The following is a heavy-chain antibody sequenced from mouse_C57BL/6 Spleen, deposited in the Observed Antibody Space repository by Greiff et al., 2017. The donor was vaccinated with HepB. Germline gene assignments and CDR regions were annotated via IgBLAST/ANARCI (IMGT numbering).Heavy chain of an antibody. CDR2: INPSTGGT. V-gene: IGHV1-42*01. Sequence: VQLKQSGPELVKPGASVKISCKASGYSFTGYYMNWVKQSPEKSLEWIGEINPSTGGTTYNQKFKAKATLTVDKSSSTAYMQLKSLTSEDSAVYYCARFWYAMDYWGQGTSVTVSS. CDR1: GYSFTGYY. CDR3: ARFWYAMDY. J-gene: IGHJ4*01.